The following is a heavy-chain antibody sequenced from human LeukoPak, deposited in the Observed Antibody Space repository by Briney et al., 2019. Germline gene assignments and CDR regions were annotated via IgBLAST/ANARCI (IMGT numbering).Heavy chain of an antibody. CDR3: ARARAIAVAGRPYYYYYMDV. Sequence: ASVKVSCKASGYTFTGYYMHWVRQAPGQGLEWMGRINPNSGGTNYAQKFQGRVTMTRGTSISTAYMELSRLRSDDTAVYYCARARAIAVAGRPYYYYYMDVWGKGTTVTVSS. CDR2: INPNSGGT. CDR1: GYTFTGYY. V-gene: IGHV1-2*06. J-gene: IGHJ6*03. D-gene: IGHD6-19*01.